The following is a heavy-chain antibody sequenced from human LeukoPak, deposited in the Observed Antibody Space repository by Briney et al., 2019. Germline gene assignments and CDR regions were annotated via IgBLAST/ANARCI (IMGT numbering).Heavy chain of an antibody. CDR3: ARHNDGYYDFWSGYALAWFDP. Sequence: PSETLSLTCTVSGGSISSSSYYWGWIRQPPGKGLEWIGSIYYSGSTYYNPSLKSRVTISVDTSKNQFSLKLSSVTAADTAVYYCARHNDGYYDFWSGYALAWFDPRGQGTLVTVSS. CDR1: GGSISSSSYY. J-gene: IGHJ5*02. V-gene: IGHV4-39*01. D-gene: IGHD3-3*01. CDR2: IYYSGST.